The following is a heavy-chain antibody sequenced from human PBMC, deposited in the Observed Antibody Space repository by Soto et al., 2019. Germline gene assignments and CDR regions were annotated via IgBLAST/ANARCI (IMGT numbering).Heavy chain of an antibody. V-gene: IGHV4-38-2*01. CDR2: IFHSGTT. D-gene: IGHD2-2*02. CDR3: ARTDRVGYYTR. Sequence: SETLSLTCAVSGEYISNGYYWAWIRQPPGKWLEWIGSIFHSGTTYYNPSIKSRVTIAVDTSKNQFSLKLSSVTAADSAVYYCARTDRVGYYTRCGQAAPVSVS. CDR1: GEYISNGYY. J-gene: IGHJ4*02.